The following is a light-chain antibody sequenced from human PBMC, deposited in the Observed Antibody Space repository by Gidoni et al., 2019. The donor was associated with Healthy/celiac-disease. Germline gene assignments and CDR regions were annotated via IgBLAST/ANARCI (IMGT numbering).Light chain of an antibody. CDR1: QSISSY. CDR3: QQSYSTPYT. J-gene: IGKJ2*01. V-gene: IGKV1-39*01. CDR2: AAS. Sequence: DIQMTQSPSSLSESIGDSVTITCRSSQSISSYLNWYQQKPGKAPTLLIYAASSLQSGVPSRFSGSGSGTDFTLTISSLQPEDFATYYCQQSYSTPYTFGQGTKLEIK.